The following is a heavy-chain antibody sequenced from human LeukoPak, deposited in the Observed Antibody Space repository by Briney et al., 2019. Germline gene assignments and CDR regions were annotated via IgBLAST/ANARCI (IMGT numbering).Heavy chain of an antibody. D-gene: IGHD3-9*01. CDR2: FDLEDGGT. CDR3: ATTYDDILTGVNAFDI. J-gene: IGHJ3*02. Sequence: ASVKVSCKVSGYTLTELSIHWVRQAPGKGLEWMGGFDLEDGGTVYAQKFQGRVTMTEDTSTDTAYMELSSLRSEDTALYYCATTYDDILTGVNAFDIWGQGTMVTVSS. V-gene: IGHV1-24*01. CDR1: GYTLTELS.